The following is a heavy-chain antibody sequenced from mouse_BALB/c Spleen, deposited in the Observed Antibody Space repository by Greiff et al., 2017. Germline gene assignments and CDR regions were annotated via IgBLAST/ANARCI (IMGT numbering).Heavy chain of an antibody. CDR1: GFDFSRYW. CDR2: INPDSSTI. Sequence: DVKLQESGGGLVQPGGSLKLSCAASGFDFSRYWMSWVRQAPGKGLEWIGEINPDSSTINYTPSLKDKFIISRDNAKNTLYLQMSKVRSEDTALYYCARPYYGSSYYFDYWGQGTTLTVSS. D-gene: IGHD1-1*01. V-gene: IGHV4-1*02. J-gene: IGHJ2*01. CDR3: ARPYYGSSYYFDY.